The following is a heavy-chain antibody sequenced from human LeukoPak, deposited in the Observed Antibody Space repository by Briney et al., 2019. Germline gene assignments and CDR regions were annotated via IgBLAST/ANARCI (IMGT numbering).Heavy chain of an antibody. J-gene: IGHJ5*02. CDR2: IYYSGST. D-gene: IGHD1-26*01. V-gene: IGHV4-61*10. CDR3: ARGGSYPGWFDP. Sequence: PSETLSLTCSVSGGSISSGSYYWSWIRQPAGKKLEWIGYIYYSGSTNYNPSLKSRVTISVDTSKNQFSLKLSSVTAADTAVYYCARGGSYPGWFDPWGQGTLVTVSS. CDR1: GGSISSGSYY.